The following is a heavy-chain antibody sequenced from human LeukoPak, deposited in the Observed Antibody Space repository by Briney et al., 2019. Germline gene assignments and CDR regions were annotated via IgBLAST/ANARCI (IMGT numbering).Heavy chain of an antibody. CDR1: GFTLSIDA. CDR3: AKNSWEHDAFDI. V-gene: IGHV3-23*01. D-gene: IGHD1-26*01. J-gene: IGHJ3*02. Sequence: GGSLGLSCAASGFTLSIDAMGGVPGIPGGGHEWVSAISGSGGSTYYADPVKGRFTISRDNSKNTLYLQINSLRAEDTAVYYCAKNSWEHDAFDIWGQGTMVTVSS. CDR2: ISGSGGST.